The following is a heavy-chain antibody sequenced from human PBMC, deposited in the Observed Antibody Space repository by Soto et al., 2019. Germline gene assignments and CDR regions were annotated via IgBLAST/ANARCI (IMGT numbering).Heavy chain of an antibody. Sequence: PSETLSLTCTVSGGSISSSSYYWGWIRQPPGKGLEWIGSIYYSGSTYYNPSLKSRVTISVDTSKNQFSLKLSSVTAADTAVYYCAGPAGELDYWGQGTLVTVSS. D-gene: IGHD1-26*01. V-gene: IGHV4-39*01. CDR3: AGPAGELDY. CDR1: GGSISSSSYY. CDR2: IYYSGST. J-gene: IGHJ4*02.